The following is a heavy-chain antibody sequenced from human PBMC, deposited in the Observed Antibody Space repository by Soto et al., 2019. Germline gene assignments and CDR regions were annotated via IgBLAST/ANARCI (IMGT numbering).Heavy chain of an antibody. V-gene: IGHV3-30*18. J-gene: IGHJ4*02. D-gene: IGHD1-7*01. CDR1: GFNFDNYG. CDR3: AKDRVGGTFYTPLGF. Sequence: GGSLRLSCQASGFNFDNYGMHWVRLAPGKGLAWVAVITYDGSNKYYADSVKGRFTISRDNSKNTLSLHLNTLKPEDTAVYHCAKDRVGGTFYTPLGFWGQGTLVTVSS. CDR2: ITYDGSNK.